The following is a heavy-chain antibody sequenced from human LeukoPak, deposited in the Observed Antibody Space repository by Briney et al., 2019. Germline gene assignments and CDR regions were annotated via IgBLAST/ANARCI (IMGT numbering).Heavy chain of an antibody. CDR1: GGTFSSYG. CDR2: ISAYNGNT. Sequence: GASVKVSCKASGGTFSSYGISWVRQAPGQGLEWMGWISAYNGNTNYAQKLQGRVTMTTDTSTSTAYMELRSLRSDDTAVYYCARDPEVRYFDYWGQGTLVTVSS. J-gene: IGHJ4*02. CDR3: ARDPEVRYFDY. V-gene: IGHV1-18*01. D-gene: IGHD3-9*01.